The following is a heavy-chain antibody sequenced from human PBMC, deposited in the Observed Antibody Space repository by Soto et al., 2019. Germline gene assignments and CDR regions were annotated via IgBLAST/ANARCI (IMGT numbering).Heavy chain of an antibody. V-gene: IGHV3-73*01. Sequence: GGSLRLSCAASGFTFSGSAVHWVRQASGKGLEWVGRIRSKANSYATAYAASVKGRFTISRDDSKNTAYLQMNSLRADDTAIYYCAKDLFGNSNGGSSYSGGSDAWGQGTLVTVSS. J-gene: IGHJ5*02. D-gene: IGHD2-15*01. CDR1: GFTFSGSA. CDR3: AKDLFGNSNGGSSYSGGSDA. CDR2: IRSKANSYAT.